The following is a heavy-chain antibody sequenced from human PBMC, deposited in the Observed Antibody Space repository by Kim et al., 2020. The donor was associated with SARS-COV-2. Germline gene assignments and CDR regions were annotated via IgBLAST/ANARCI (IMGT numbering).Heavy chain of an antibody. CDR2: ISGSGGST. V-gene: IGHV3-23*01. D-gene: IGHD1-26*01. J-gene: IGHJ3*02. CDR3: AKDCPGEPDSEPPHAFDI. CDR1: GFTFSSYA. Sequence: GGSLRLSCAASGFTFSSYAMSWVRQAPGKGLEWVSAISGSGGSTYYADSVKGRFTISRDNSKNTLYLQMNSLRAEDTAVYYCAKDCPGEPDSEPPHAFDIWGQGTMVTVSS.